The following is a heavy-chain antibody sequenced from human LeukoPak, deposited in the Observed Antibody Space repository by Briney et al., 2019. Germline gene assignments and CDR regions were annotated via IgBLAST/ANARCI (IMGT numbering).Heavy chain of an antibody. J-gene: IGHJ4*02. CDR3: TTSIAVVATNFDY. CDR2: IKSKAADGTT. D-gene: IGHD6-19*01. CDR1: GFSFTNIW. V-gene: IGHV3-15*01. Sequence: AGSLTLSCAASGFSFTNIWMSWDRQAPGKGLEWVGSIKSKAADGTTEYAGPVTGRIAISRTASKKTLYGRRNNLTTEDKAVNYCTTSIAVVATNFDYWGQGTLVTVSS.